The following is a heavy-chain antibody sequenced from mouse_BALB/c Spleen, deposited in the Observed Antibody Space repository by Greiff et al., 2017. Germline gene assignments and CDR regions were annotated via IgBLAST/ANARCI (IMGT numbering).Heavy chain of an antibody. J-gene: IGHJ3*01. CDR1: GFTFSSYT. V-gene: IGHV5-6-4*01. D-gene: IGHD1-2*01. Sequence: HLVESGGGLVKPGGSLKLSCAASGFTFSSYTMSWVRQTPEKRLEWVATISSGGSYTYYPDSVKGRFTISKDNAKNTLYLQMSSLKSEDTAMYCCTRDHGYERLDYWGQGTLVTVSA. CDR3: TRDHGYERLDY. CDR2: ISSGGSYT.